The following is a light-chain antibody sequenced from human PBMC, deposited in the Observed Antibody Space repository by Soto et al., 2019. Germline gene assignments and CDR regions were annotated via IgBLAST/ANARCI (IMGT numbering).Light chain of an antibody. J-gene: IGLJ1*01. CDR1: SSDVGSYNL. CDR3: CSYAGSSTYV. V-gene: IGLV2-23*01. Sequence: LTQPASVSGSPAQAITFSCTGTSSDVGSYNLVSWYQQHPGKAPKLMIYEGSKRPSGVSNRFSGSKSGNTASLTISGLQAEDEADYYCCSYAGSSTYVFGTGTKVTVL. CDR2: EGS.